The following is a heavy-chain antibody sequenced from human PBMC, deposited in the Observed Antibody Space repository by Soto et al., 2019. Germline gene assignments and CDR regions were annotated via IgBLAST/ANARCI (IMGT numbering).Heavy chain of an antibody. CDR2: VYATGTS. D-gene: IGHD4-17*01. V-gene: IGHV4-4*07. J-gene: IGHJ5*02. CDR3: VRDGSKTLRDCFDP. Sequence: SETLSLTCSVSGGSMSKFYWSWIRKTAGKGLEWMGCVYATGTSDYNPSLRSRIAMSVDISKKTFSLRLRSVTAADTGVYYCVRDGSKTLRDCFDPWGQGILVTVSS. CDR1: GGSMSKFY.